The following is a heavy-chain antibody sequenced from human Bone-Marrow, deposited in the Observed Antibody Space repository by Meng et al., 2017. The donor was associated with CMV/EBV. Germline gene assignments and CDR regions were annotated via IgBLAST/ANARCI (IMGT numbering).Heavy chain of an antibody. CDR3: ARWLYSSSWYHGMDV. CDR2: IYPGDSDT. J-gene: IGHJ6*02. Sequence: GESLKISCTGSGYSFTSYWIGWVRQMPGKGLEWMGIIYPGDSDTRYSPSFQGQVTISADKSISTAYLQWSSLKASDTAMYYCARWLYSSSWYHGMDVWGQGTTVTVSS. CDR1: GYSFTSYW. V-gene: IGHV5-51*01. D-gene: IGHD6-13*01.